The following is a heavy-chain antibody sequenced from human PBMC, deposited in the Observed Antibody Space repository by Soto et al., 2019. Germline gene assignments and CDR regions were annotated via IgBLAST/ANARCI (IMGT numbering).Heavy chain of an antibody. CDR2: IYWDDDE. J-gene: IGHJ4*02. D-gene: IGHD2-2*01. CDR3: AHGSCSSADCYPNPYLDY. V-gene: IGHV2-5*02. CDR1: GFSLSTTAEG. Sequence: QITLKESGPTLVKPTQTLTLTCTFSGFSLSTTAEGVGWIRQPPGKALEWLALIYWDDDERYSPSLKSRLTIHKDTSKNQVVLTMTNVDPVDTATYYCAHGSCSSADCYPNPYLDYWGQGILVTVSS.